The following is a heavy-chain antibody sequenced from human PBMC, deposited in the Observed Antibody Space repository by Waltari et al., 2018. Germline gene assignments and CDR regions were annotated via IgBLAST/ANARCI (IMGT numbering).Heavy chain of an antibody. D-gene: IGHD1-7*01. CDR2: MSWDDDK. J-gene: IGHJ5*02. Sequence: QITLKVSGPTLVKHTQTLTLTCTFSGFSLSTSGVGVGWICQPPGKALEWLALMSWDDDKRYSPRLKSRITITNNTSKTQVDLTMPNMNPVYTATFYCAHRDWNYAGWWFEPWVQGTLVTVSS. CDR1: GFSLSTSGVG. V-gene: IGHV2-5*02. CDR3: AHRDWNYAGWWFEP.